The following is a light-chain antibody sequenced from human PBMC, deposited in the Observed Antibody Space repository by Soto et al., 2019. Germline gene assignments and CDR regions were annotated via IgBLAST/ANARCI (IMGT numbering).Light chain of an antibody. J-gene: IGLJ1*01. V-gene: IGLV2-23*03. Sequence: QSALTQPASVSVSPVQSITISCTGTSSDVGVYNLVSWYQQHPGKAPKLMIYEGSKRPSGVSNRFSGSKSGNTASLTISGLQAEYEADYSCCSYAGSSTFVFGTGTKVTV. CDR3: CSYAGSSTFV. CDR1: SSDVGVYNL. CDR2: EGS.